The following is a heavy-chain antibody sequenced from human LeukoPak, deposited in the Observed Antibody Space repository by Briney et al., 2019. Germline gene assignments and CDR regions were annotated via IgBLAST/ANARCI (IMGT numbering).Heavy chain of an antibody. CDR2: ISGRSVFI. Sequence: PGGSLRLSCEASGFTFITHSMGWVRQAPGKGLEWVSPISGRSVFISYTDSVKGRFTISRDNARNSLFLELSSLRPEDTAVYYCTRDQSVRYAFDIWGQGSLVTVSS. V-gene: IGHV3-21*01. D-gene: IGHD3-10*01. CDR1: GFTFITHS. CDR3: TRDQSVRYAFDI. J-gene: IGHJ3*02.